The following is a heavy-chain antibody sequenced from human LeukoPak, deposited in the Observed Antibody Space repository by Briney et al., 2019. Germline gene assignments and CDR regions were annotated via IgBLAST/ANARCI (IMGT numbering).Heavy chain of an antibody. D-gene: IGHD3-10*01. V-gene: IGHV1-24*01. J-gene: IGHJ4*02. Sequence: GASVKVSRKVSGYTLTELSMHWVRQAPGKGLEWMGGFDPEDGETIYAQKFQGRVTMTEDTSTDTAYMELSSLRFEDTAVYYCATDGLWFGELLFWGQGTLVTVSS. CDR3: ATDGLWFGELLF. CDR2: FDPEDGET. CDR1: GYTLTELS.